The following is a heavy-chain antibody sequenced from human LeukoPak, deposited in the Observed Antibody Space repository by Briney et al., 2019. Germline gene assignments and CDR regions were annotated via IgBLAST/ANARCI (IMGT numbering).Heavy chain of an antibody. J-gene: IGHJ4*02. Sequence: PGGSLRLSCAASGFTFYDYGMSWVRQAPGKGLEWVSGINWNGGSTGYADSMKGRFTISRDNAKKSLYLQMNSLRAEDTAVYYCARENIQLWATDAYWGQGTLVTVSS. CDR2: INWNGGST. CDR3: ARENIQLWATDAY. V-gene: IGHV3-20*04. CDR1: GFTFYDYG. D-gene: IGHD5-18*01.